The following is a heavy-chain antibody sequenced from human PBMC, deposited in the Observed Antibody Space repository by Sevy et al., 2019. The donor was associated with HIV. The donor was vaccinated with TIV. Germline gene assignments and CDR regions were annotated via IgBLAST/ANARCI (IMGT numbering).Heavy chain of an antibody. J-gene: IGHJ5*02. CDR3: ARESGYSSGWNLVNCFDP. Sequence: GGSLRLSCAASGFTFSSYGMHWVRQAPGKGLEWVAVIWHDGGNKYNADSVKGRFTISRDNSKNTLYLQMNSLRAEDTAVYYCARESGYSSGWNLVNCFDPWGQGTLVTVSS. V-gene: IGHV3-33*01. CDR1: GFTFSSYG. CDR2: IWHDGGNK. D-gene: IGHD6-19*01.